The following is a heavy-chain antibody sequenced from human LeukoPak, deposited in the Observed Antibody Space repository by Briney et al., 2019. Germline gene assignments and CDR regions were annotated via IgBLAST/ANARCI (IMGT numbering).Heavy chain of an antibody. Sequence: SETLSLTCTVSGYSISSGYYWGWVRQPPGKGPEWIGSIFHTGDVYYNPSLRSRVTVSVDTSRNQVSLKVTSVTAADTALYYCARVVASTSIDSWGQGILVTVSS. CDR3: ARVVASTSIDS. D-gene: IGHD2-15*01. J-gene: IGHJ4*02. V-gene: IGHV4-38-2*02. CDR1: GYSISSGYY. CDR2: IFHTGDV.